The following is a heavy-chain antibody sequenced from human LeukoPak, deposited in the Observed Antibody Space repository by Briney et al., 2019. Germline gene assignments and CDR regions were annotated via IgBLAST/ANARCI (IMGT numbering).Heavy chain of an antibody. D-gene: IGHD5-24*01. CDR3: ARGDGYGMDV. CDR1: RFTFSSYW. CDR2: IKSDGSST. Sequence: GGSLRLSCAVSRFTFSSYWMHWVRQAPGKGLVWVSRIKSDGSSTSYADSVKGRFTISRDNAKNTLYLQMNSLRAEDTAVYYCARGDGYGMDVWGQGTTVTVSS. J-gene: IGHJ6*02. V-gene: IGHV3-74*01.